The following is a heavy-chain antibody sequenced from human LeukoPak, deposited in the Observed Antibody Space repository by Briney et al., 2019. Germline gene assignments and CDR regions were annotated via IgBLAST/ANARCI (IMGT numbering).Heavy chain of an antibody. V-gene: IGHV3-11*01. CDR2: ISDDGRIT. CDR1: GFTFSDFY. Sequence: PGGSLRLSSAASGFTFSDFYMTWIRQAPGKGLEWVSYISDDGRITYYADSLKGPFTISRDNSKNSLSLQVDSLRADDTAVYFCARRGNSDTWTVLIHCWGRGTVVSVCS. J-gene: IGHJ4*02. D-gene: IGHD3/OR15-3a*01. CDR3: ARRGNSDTWTVLIHC.